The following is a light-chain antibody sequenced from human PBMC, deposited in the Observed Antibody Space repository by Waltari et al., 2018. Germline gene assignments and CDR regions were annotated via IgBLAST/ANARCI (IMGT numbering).Light chain of an antibody. CDR1: QTIGTY. Sequence: VVLTQSPVTLSLSPGETATLSCRASQTIGTYLAWYQHKLGQSPRLLIYDASTRATGIPARFSGSGSGTDFTLTISGLEAEDSAFYYCQQYNNYYTFGQGIKLEIK. J-gene: IGKJ2*01. CDR2: DAS. V-gene: IGKV3-11*01. CDR3: QQYNNYYT.